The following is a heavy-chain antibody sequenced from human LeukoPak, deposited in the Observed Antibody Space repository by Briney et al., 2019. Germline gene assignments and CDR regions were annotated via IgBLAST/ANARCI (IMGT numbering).Heavy chain of an antibody. Sequence: PGGSLRLSCAASGFTFSSYAMSWVRQAPGKGLEWVSAISGSGGSTYYADSVKGRFTISRDNSKNTLYLQMNSLRAEDTAVYYCAPYDSSGPYYFDDWGQGTLVTVAS. V-gene: IGHV3-23*01. CDR2: ISGSGGST. CDR1: GFTFSSYA. J-gene: IGHJ4*02. D-gene: IGHD3-22*01. CDR3: APYDSSGPYYFDD.